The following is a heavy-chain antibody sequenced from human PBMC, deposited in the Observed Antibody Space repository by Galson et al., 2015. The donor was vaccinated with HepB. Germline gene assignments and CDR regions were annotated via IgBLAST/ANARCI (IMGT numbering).Heavy chain of an antibody. D-gene: IGHD6-19*01. CDR1: GGTFSSYA. V-gene: IGHV1-69*13. J-gene: IGHJ6*03. Sequence: SVKVSCKASGGTFSSYAISWVRQAPGQGLEWMGGIIPIFGTANYAQKFQGRVTITADESTSTAYMELSSLRSEDTAVYYCARDLPSSGWYRGYYYYYMDVWGKGTTVTVSS. CDR2: IIPIFGTA. CDR3: ARDLPSSGWYRGYYYYYMDV.